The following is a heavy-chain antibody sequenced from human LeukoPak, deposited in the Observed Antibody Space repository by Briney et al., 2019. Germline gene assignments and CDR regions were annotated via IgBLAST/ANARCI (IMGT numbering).Heavy chain of an antibody. D-gene: IGHD3-16*02. V-gene: IGHV3-23*01. Sequence: PGGSLRLSCEASGFSFSTYAMSWVRQAPGKGLEWVSGVNGNGGSTSYADSVKGRFTIFRDNSKNTVYLQMNSLRVEDTAVYYCAKSLYGGCDYWGQGTEVTVSS. J-gene: IGHJ4*02. CDR3: AKSLYGGCDY. CDR1: GFSFSTYA. CDR2: VNGNGGST.